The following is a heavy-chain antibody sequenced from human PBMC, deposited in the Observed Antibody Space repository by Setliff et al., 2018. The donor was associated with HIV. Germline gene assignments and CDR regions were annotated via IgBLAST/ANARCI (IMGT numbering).Heavy chain of an antibody. CDR3: ARDRMVRGESGLDDYYYYMDV. CDR2: TSAYNGHT. J-gene: IGHJ6*03. Sequence: ASVKVSCKASDNTLRSYGISWVRQAPGQGLEWMGWTSAYNGHTHYAQVRDRVTMTRDTSINTAYMELSSLRSDDTAVYYCARDRMVRGESGLDDYYYYMDVWGKGTTVTVSS. CDR1: DNTLRSYG. D-gene: IGHD3-10*01. V-gene: IGHV1-18*01.